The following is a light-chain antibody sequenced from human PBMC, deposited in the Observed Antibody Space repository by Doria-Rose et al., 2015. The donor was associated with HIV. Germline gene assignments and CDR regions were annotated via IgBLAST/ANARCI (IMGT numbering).Light chain of an antibody. J-gene: IGKJ5*01. CDR2: DAP. Sequence: EIVMTQSPGTLSLSPGERATLSRRASQRVKSSYLAWYQQQPGQDPRLLIYDAPTRATGIPDRFSGSGSGTDFTLTISRLEPEDVAVYYCQQYGTSRGTFGQGTRLEI. CDR3: QQYGTSRGT. CDR1: QRVKSSY. V-gene: IGKV3-20*01.